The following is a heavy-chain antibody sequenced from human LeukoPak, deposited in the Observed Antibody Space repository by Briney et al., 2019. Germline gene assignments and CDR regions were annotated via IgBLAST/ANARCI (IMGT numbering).Heavy chain of an antibody. V-gene: IGHV4-4*07. J-gene: IGHJ4*02. CDR1: GGSISNYY. D-gene: IGHD6-19*01. CDR2: IYASGST. Sequence: PSETLSLTCTVSGGSISNYYWSRIRQPAGKGLEWIGRIYASGSTNYNPSLKSRVTMTVDTSKNQLSLKLSSVTAADTAVYYCARAGSSGWYVFDNWGQGTVVTVSS. CDR3: ARAGSSGWYVFDN.